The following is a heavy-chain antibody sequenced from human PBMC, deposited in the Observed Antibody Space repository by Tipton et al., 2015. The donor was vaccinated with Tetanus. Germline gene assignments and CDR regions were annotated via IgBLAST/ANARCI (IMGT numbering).Heavy chain of an antibody. J-gene: IGHJ4*02. Sequence: GSLRLSCAAFRFTFSHYSMTWVRQAPGKGLEWVSIIYSGGSTYSADSVKGRFTISTDNSKNTLYLQMNSLRAEDTAVYYCARDAPDHGDYASFDYWGQGTLVTVSS. CDR2: IYSGGST. D-gene: IGHD4-17*01. V-gene: IGHV3-66*01. CDR3: ARDAPDHGDYASFDY. CDR1: RFTFSHYS.